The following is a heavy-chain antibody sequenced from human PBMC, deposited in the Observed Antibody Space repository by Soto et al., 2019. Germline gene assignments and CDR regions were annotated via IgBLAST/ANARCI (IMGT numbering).Heavy chain of an antibody. D-gene: IGHD2-15*01. Sequence: GASVKVSCRASGFTFTSSAVQWVRQARGQRLEWIGWIVVGSGNTNYAQKFQERVTITRDMSTSTAYMELSSLRSEDTAVYYCAADVGGKPPGYWGQGTLVTVSS. CDR2: IVVGSGNT. J-gene: IGHJ4*02. CDR1: GFTFTSSA. V-gene: IGHV1-58*01. CDR3: AADVGGKPPGY.